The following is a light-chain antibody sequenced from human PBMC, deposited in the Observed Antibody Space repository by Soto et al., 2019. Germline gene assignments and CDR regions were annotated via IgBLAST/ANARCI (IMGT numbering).Light chain of an antibody. V-gene: IGKV3-15*01. CDR2: GAS. CDR1: ESVSTN. CDR3: QQYSIWRT. J-gene: IGKJ1*01. Sequence: EIEMTQSPATLSLAPGERVTLSCRASESVSTNLAWYQQKAGQAPRLLIYGASTRATGIPAWFSGSGSGTEFTLTISGLQSEDFAVYCCQQYSIWRTFGQGTEVEIK.